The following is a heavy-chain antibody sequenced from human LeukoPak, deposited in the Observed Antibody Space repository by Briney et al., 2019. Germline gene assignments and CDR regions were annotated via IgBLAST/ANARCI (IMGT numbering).Heavy chain of an antibody. CDR3: AREEGDILTGYTEGPYFDY. CDR1: GFTFSSYA. Sequence: GGSLRLSCAASGFTFSSYAMSWVRQAPGKGLEWVAVIWYDGSNKYYADSVKGRFTISRDNSKNTLYLQMNSLRAEDTAVYYCAREEGDILTGYTEGPYFDYWGQGTLVTVSS. D-gene: IGHD3-9*01. J-gene: IGHJ4*02. V-gene: IGHV3-33*08. CDR2: IWYDGSNK.